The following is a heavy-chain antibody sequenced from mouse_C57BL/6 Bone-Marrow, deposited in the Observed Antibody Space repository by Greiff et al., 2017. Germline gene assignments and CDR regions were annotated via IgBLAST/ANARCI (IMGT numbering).Heavy chain of an antibody. CDR2: IHPNSGST. D-gene: IGHD2-3*01. V-gene: IGHV1-64*01. Sequence: QVQLQQPGAELVKPGASVKLSCTASGYTFTSYWMHWVKQRPGQGLEWIGMIHPNSGSTNYNEKFKSKATLTVDKSSSTAYMQLSSLTSEDSAVYYCARREDGYYGAMDYWGQGTSVTVSA. CDR3: ARREDGYYGAMDY. CDR1: GYTFTSYW. J-gene: IGHJ4*01.